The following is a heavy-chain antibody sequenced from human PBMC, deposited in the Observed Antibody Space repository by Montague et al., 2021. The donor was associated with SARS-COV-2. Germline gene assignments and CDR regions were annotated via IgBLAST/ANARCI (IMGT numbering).Heavy chain of an antibody. CDR2: NYHDRST. Sequence: SETLSLTCTVSGDSVNNNKNYWGWIRQPPGKGLEWIGSNYHDRSTYYNPSLWSRITMSVDTAKNQFSLRLTSVTAADTAVYYCAHRGGLGAIWGQGTLVTVSS. D-gene: IGHD3-10*01. J-gene: IGHJ1*01. CDR1: GDSVNNNKNY. CDR3: AHRGGLGAI. V-gene: IGHV4-39*01.